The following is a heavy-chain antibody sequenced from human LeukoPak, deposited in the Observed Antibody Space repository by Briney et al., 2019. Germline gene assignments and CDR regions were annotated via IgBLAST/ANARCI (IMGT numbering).Heavy chain of an antibody. CDR3: AREFEVAGLAMDV. CDR1: GLTVSSNY. J-gene: IGHJ6*04. CDR2: IYSGGST. Sequence: PGGSLRLSCAASGLTVSSNYMSWVRQAPGKWLEWVAVIYSGGSTYYAESVKGRFTISRDNSKNTLYLQMKSLRAEDTAVYYCAREFEVAGLAMDVWGKGTTVTVSS. V-gene: IGHV3-53*01. D-gene: IGHD6-19*01.